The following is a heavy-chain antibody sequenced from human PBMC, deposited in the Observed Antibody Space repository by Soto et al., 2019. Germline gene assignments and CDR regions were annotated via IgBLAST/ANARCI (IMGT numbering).Heavy chain of an antibody. J-gene: IGHJ4*02. CDR3: AADTGDIEVVPATT. V-gene: IGHV3-21*04. CDR2: ISPASTYI. CDR1: GLNFEKCS. D-gene: IGHD2-15*01. Sequence: GGSLRLSCTASGLNFEKCSFNWVRQPPGKGPEWLASISPASTYIRYADSVKGRFTISRDNARNSLSLQMMSLRADDTAMYYCAADTGDIEVVPATTWGQGTLVTVPQ.